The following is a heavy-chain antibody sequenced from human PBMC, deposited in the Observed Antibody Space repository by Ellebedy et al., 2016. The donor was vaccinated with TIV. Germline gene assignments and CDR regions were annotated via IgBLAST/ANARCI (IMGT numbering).Heavy chain of an antibody. J-gene: IGHJ6*02. Sequence: MPSETLSLTCTVSGGSISGYYWTRIRQPPGTGLEWIGYIYHSGSTNYNPSLKSRVTISVDMSKHQFSLNLSSVTAADTAVYYCARVASPTGHGYGLDVWGQGTTVTVSS. D-gene: IGHD3-9*01. V-gene: IGHV4-59*01. CDR3: ARVASPTGHGYGLDV. CDR1: GGSISGYY. CDR2: IYHSGST.